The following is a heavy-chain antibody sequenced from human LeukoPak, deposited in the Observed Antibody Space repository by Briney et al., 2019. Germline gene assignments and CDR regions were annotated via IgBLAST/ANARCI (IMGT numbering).Heavy chain of an antibody. CDR1: GYTFTGYY. CDR2: INPNSGGT. CDR3: ARVGITMVRGVIFTFDY. J-gene: IGHJ4*02. Sequence: ASVKVSRKASGYTFTGYYMHWVRQAPGQGLEWMGWINPNSGGTNYAQKFQGRVTMTRDTSISTAYMELSRLRSDDTAVYYCARVGITMVRGVIFTFDYWGQGTLVTVSS. D-gene: IGHD3-10*01. V-gene: IGHV1-2*02.